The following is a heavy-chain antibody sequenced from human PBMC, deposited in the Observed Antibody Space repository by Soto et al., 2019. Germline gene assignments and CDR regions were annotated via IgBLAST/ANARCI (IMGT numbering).Heavy chain of an antibody. CDR3: ARGPKGFGELWGYYYGMDV. J-gene: IGHJ6*02. CDR2: INHSGRT. V-gene: IGHV4-34*01. Sequence: SETLYLTSAVYGASFSGYYWSWIRQPPGKGLEWIGEINHSGRTTYNPSLKSRVTISVDTSKNQFSLKLSSLTAADTAVYYCARGPKGFGELWGYYYGMDVWGQGTRVTV. D-gene: IGHD3-10*01. CDR1: GASFSGYY.